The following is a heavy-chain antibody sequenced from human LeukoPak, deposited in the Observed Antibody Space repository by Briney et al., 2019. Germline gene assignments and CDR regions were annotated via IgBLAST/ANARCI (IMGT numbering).Heavy chain of an antibody. V-gene: IGHV4-38-2*01. Sequence: PSETLSLTCAVSGYSISSGYYWGWIRQPPGKGLEWVGSMYHSGSTYYHPSLKSRVTIPVYTSKKQFSLKLGCATPSDTAEHYRARQGGYSSSSEFDYGGEGPLVPVPS. CDR1: GYSISSGYY. CDR3: ARQGGYSSSSEFDY. D-gene: IGHD6-6*01. J-gene: IGHJ4*02. CDR2: MYHSGST.